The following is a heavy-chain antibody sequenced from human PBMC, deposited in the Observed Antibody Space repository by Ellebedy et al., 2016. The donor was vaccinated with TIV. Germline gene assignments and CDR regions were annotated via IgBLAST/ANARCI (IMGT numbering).Heavy chain of an antibody. J-gene: IGHJ4*02. CDR1: GGSISTFY. D-gene: IGHD4-23*01. V-gene: IGHV4-59*01. CDR3: AAYYGGRFDY. CDR2: IYYIGIT. Sequence: MPSETLSLTCNVSGGSISTFYWSWIRQPPGKGLEFIGYIYYIGITNYNPSLESRVAISIDTSENHFSLRLSSVTAAATAVYYCAAYYGGRFDYWGQGTLVTVSS.